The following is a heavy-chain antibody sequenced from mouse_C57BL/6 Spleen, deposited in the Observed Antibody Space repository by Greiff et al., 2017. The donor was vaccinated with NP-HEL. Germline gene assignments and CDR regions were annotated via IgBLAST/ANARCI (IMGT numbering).Heavy chain of an antibody. J-gene: IGHJ4*01. CDR1: GFNIKDDY. CDR2: IDPENGDT. V-gene: IGHV14-4*01. D-gene: IGHD1-1*02. Sequence: VQLKQSGAELVRPGASVKLSCTASGFNIKDDYMHWVKQRPEQGLEWIGWIDPENGDTEYASKFQGKATITADTSSNTAYLQRSSLTSEDTAVYYCTTSGVAYAMDYWGQGTSVTVSS. CDR3: TTSGVAYAMDY.